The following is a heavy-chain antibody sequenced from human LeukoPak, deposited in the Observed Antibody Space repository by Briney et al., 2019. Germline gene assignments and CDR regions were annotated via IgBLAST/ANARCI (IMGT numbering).Heavy chain of an antibody. D-gene: IGHD2-15*01. CDR2: IYSGGST. V-gene: IGHV3-66*01. CDR1: GFTVSSNY. J-gene: IGHJ4*02. CDR3: ARVGYDSGGSCYQ. Sequence: GGSLRLSCAASGFTVSSNYMSWVRQAPGKGLEWVSVIYSGGSTYYADSVKGRFTISRDNSKNTLYLQMNSLRAEDTAVYYCARVGYDSGGSCYQWGQGTLVTVSS.